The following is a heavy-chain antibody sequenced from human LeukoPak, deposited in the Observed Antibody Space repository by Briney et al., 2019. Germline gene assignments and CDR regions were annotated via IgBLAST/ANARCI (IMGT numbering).Heavy chain of an antibody. CDR3: ARDNSIHERGWWFDP. CDR2: INPKGTST. J-gene: IGHJ5*02. CDR1: GYSFTSHY. D-gene: IGHD4-23*01. V-gene: IGHV1-46*01. Sequence: ASVKVSCKASGYSFTSHYMHWVRQAPGQGLEWMGVINPKGTSTIYAEKFQGRIIMTRDMSTTTAYMELSSLKSDDKAVYYCARDNSIHERGWWFDPWGQGTLVTVSS.